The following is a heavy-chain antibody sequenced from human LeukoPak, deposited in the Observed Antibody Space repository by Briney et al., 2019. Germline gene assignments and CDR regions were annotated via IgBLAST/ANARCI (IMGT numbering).Heavy chain of an antibody. D-gene: IGHD6-13*01. CDR1: GGSISSSSYY. V-gene: IGHV4-39*01. CDR3: ARQGGYIAPLAL. J-gene: IGHJ4*02. CDR2: IYYSGST. Sequence: PSETLSLTCTVSGGSISSSSYYWGGIRQPPGKGLEWIGSIYYSGSTYYNPSLNSRVTISVDTSKNQFSLKLTSVTAADTAVYYCARQGGYIAPLALWGQGTLVTVSA.